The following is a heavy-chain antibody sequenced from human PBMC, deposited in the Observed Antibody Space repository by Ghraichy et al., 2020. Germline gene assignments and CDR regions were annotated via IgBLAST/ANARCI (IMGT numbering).Heavy chain of an antibody. CDR3: ARAVAETSDWYFGL. V-gene: IGHV3-53*01. CDR1: GFTVSSNY. Sequence: LSLTCAASGFTVSSNYLTWVRQAPGKGLEWVSLIYSGGSAYYADSVKGRFTISRDNSKNTLYLQMNSLRGEDTAVYYCARAVAETSDWYFGLWGRGTLVTVSS. J-gene: IGHJ2*01. CDR2: IYSGGSA. D-gene: IGHD6-19*01.